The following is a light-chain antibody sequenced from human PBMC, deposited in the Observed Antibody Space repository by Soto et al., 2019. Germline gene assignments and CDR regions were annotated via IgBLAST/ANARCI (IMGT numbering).Light chain of an antibody. CDR1: QNVSNN. Sequence: EIVMTQSQSTLSVSPGLRSTLACRASQNVSNNLAWYQQKHGQAPRLLIYGASTRATGIPARFSGSVYGTEFNLTISSLQSEDFAVYYCQQYNNWPRTFGQGTKVDIK. J-gene: IGKJ1*01. V-gene: IGKV3-15*01. CDR3: QQYNNWPRT. CDR2: GAS.